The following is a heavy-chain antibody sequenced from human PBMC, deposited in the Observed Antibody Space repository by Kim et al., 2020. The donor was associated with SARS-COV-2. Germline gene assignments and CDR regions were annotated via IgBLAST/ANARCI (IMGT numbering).Heavy chain of an antibody. J-gene: IGHJ5*02. Sequence: KSRVTISVDTSKNQFSLKLSSVTTADTAVYYCARSGGYYGSGNLHNWFDPWGQGTLVTVSS. V-gene: IGHV4-34*01. D-gene: IGHD3-10*01. CDR3: ARSGGYYGSGNLHNWFDP.